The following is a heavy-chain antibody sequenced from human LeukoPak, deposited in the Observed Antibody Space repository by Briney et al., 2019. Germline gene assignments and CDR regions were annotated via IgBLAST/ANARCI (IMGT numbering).Heavy chain of an antibody. V-gene: IGHV3-30-3*01. CDR2: ISYDGSNK. D-gene: IGHD4-17*01. J-gene: IGHJ4*02. Sequence: GGSLRLSRAASGFIFSSYVMHCVRQAPGKGLEWVAVISYDGSNKYYADSVMGRFTNSRDNSKNRLYLQMNSLRPEDTAVYYCARDLAPANYGDLEPLDSWGQGTLVTVSS. CDR1: GFIFSSYV. CDR3: ARDLAPANYGDLEPLDS.